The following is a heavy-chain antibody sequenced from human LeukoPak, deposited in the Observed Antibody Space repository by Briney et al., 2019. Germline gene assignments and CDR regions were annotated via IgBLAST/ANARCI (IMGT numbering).Heavy chain of an antibody. CDR3: AREGVVGAYGHFDY. Sequence: PEALSLTCAHHGGPLRGHYWSWIRQTPRKGLEWMGEINHSGSTNYDPSLKSRVTISVDTSKNQFSLKLSSVTAADTAVYYCAREGVVGAYGHFDYWGQGTLVTVSS. D-gene: IGHD2-15*01. V-gene: IGHV4-34*01. J-gene: IGHJ4*02. CDR2: INHSGST. CDR1: GGPLRGHY.